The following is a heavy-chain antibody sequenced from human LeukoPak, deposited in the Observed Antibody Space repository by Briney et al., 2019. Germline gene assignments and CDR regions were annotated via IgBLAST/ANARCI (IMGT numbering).Heavy chain of an antibody. CDR2: IFYSGST. V-gene: IGHV4-39*07. CDR3: AKSNGYGLVDI. CDR1: GGSISTSNYY. D-gene: IGHD3-10*01. Sequence: SETLSLTCTVSGGSISTSNYYWGWIRQPPGKGLEWIGNIFYSGSTYYSPSLRSRVTISLDTSRNQFSLKLNSVTAADTAVYYCAKSNGYGLVDIGGQGKMATVSS. J-gene: IGHJ3*02.